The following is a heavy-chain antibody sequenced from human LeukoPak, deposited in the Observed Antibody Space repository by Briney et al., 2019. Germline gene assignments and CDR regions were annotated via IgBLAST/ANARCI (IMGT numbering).Heavy chain of an antibody. CDR3: AKDGIPLTIFGVVIIGDRFDY. CDR1: GFTFSSYA. J-gene: IGHJ4*02. CDR2: ISGSGGST. V-gene: IGHV3-23*01. Sequence: PGGSLRLSCAASGFTFSSYAMSWVRQAPGKGLEWVSAISGSGGSTYYADSVKGRFTISRDNSKNTLYLQMNSLRAEDTAVYYCAKDGIPLTIFGVVIIGDRFDYWGQGTLVTVSS. D-gene: IGHD3-3*01.